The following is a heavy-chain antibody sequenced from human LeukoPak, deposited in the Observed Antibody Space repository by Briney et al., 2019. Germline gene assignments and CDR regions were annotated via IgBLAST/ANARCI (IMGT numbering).Heavy chain of an antibody. CDR2: INQDGSEQ. CDR3: ARVYGDYVGY. Sequence: GGSLRLSCAASGFTFSTFWMSWVRQAPGKGLEWVANINQDGSEQHYVDSVKGRFTISRDNAKNSLNLQMNSLRAEDMAVYYCARVYGDYVGYWGQGTLVTVSS. D-gene: IGHD4-17*01. CDR1: GFTFSTFW. V-gene: IGHV3-7*04. J-gene: IGHJ4*02.